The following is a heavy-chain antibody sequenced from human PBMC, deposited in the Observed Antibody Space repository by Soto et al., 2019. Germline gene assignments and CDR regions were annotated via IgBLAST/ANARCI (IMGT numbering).Heavy chain of an antibody. D-gene: IGHD1-26*01. V-gene: IGHV4-39*01. Sequence: SETLSLTCTVSGGSISSSSYYWGWIRQPPGKGLEWIGSIYYSGSTYYNPSLKSRVTISVDTSKNQFSLKLSSVTAADTAVYYCARHRSGSYYRAIYYWGQGTLVTVSS. CDR2: IYYSGST. J-gene: IGHJ4*02. CDR1: GGSISSSSYY. CDR3: ARHRSGSYYRAIYY.